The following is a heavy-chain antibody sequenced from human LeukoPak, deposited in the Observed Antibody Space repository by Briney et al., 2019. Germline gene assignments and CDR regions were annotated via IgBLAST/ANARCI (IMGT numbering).Heavy chain of an antibody. Sequence: ASVKVSWKASGYTFTSYGISWVRQAPGQGLEWMGWISAYNGNTNYAQKLQGRVTMTTDTSTSTAYMELRSLRSDDTAVYYCARDSLYGSGNTNWFDPWGQGTLVTVSS. CDR1: GYTFTSYG. J-gene: IGHJ5*02. CDR3: ARDSLYGSGNTNWFDP. D-gene: IGHD3-10*01. CDR2: ISAYNGNT. V-gene: IGHV1-18*04.